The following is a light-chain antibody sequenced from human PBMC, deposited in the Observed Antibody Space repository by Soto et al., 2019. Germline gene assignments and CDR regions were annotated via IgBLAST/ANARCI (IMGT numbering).Light chain of an antibody. CDR1: RRDIGGYDF. Sequence: QSVLIQPPSASGSPGQSVTISCTGTRRDIGGYDFVSWYQQHPGKATKLLISEVTKRPSGVPDRFSGSKSGNTASLTISGLQSDDEADYYCFSCGGGTNLVFGTGTKVTV. CDR2: EVT. CDR3: FSCGGGTNLV. V-gene: IGLV2-8*01. J-gene: IGLJ1*01.